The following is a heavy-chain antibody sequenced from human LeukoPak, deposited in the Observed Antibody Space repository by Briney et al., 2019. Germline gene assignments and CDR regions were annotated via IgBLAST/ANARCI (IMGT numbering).Heavy chain of an antibody. V-gene: IGHV3-30*04. Sequence: GRSLRLSCAASGFTFSYYAMHWVRQAPGKGLEWVAVLSYDDRTKYYADSVKGRFTISRDTSKNTLFLQMNSLRPDDTALYYCEKDSDYYDSSGSSFDYWGQGTLVTVSS. CDR3: EKDSDYYDSSGSSFDY. J-gene: IGHJ4*02. CDR2: LSYDDRTK. CDR1: GFTFSYYA. D-gene: IGHD3-22*01.